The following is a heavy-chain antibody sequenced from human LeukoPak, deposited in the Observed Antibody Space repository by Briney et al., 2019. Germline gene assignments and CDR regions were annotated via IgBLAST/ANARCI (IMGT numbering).Heavy chain of an antibody. Sequence: PSETLSLTCTVSGGSISSYYWSWIRQPAGKGLEWIGRIYTSRSTNYNPSLKSRVTMSVDTSKNQFSLKLSSVTAADTAVYYCAREATVRPYYYYYMDVWGKGTTVTVSS. CDR2: IYTSRST. J-gene: IGHJ6*03. V-gene: IGHV4-4*07. D-gene: IGHD4-11*01. CDR3: AREATVRPYYYYYMDV. CDR1: GGSISSYY.